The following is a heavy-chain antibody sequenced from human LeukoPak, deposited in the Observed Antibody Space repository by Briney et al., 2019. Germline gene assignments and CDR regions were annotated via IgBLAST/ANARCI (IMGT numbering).Heavy chain of an antibody. D-gene: IGHD6-13*01. CDR2: ISWNSGSI. CDR1: GFTFDDYA. Sequence: GGSLRLSCAAPGFTFDDYAMHWVRQALGKGLEWVSGISWNSGSIGYADSVKGRFTISRDNSKNTLYLQMNSLRAEDTAVYYCAKDLHHTAGTDYWGQGTLVTVSS. CDR3: AKDLHHTAGTDY. V-gene: IGHV3-9*01. J-gene: IGHJ4*02.